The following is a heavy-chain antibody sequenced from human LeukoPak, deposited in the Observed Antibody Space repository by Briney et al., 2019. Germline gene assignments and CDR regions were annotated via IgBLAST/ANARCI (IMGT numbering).Heavy chain of an antibody. Sequence: SGGSLRLSCAASGFTFSSYAMSWVRQAPGKGLECVSAISGSGGSTYYADSVKGRFTISRDNSKNTLYLQMNSLRAEDTAVYYCASCSTSCYSVDYWGQGTLVTVSS. CDR2: ISGSGGST. J-gene: IGHJ4*02. V-gene: IGHV3-23*01. CDR3: ASCSTSCYSVDY. D-gene: IGHD2-2*01. CDR1: GFTFSSYA.